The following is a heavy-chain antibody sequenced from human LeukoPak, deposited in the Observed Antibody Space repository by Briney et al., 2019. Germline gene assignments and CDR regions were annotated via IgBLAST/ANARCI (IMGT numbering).Heavy chain of an antibody. CDR3: AKDHLAGYSYGGYYFDY. CDR1: GFTVSSNY. Sequence: GGSLRLSCAASGFTVSSNYMSWVRQAPGKGLEWVSVIYSGGGTYYADAVKGRFTISRDNSKNTLYLQMNSLRAGDTAVYYCAKDHLAGYSYGGYYFDYWGQGTLVTVSS. D-gene: IGHD5-18*01. CDR2: IYSGGGT. J-gene: IGHJ4*02. V-gene: IGHV3-66*01.